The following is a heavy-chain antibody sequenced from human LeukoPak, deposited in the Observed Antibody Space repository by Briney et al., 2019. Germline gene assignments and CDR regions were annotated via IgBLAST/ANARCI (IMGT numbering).Heavy chain of an antibody. CDR3: ASLKRYGSGSLDP. CDR1: GFTFSSYA. J-gene: IGHJ5*02. D-gene: IGHD3-10*01. CDR2: ISSSSSTI. V-gene: IGHV3-48*01. Sequence: PGGSLRLSCAASGFTFSSYAMSWVRQAPGKGLEWVSYISSSSSTIYYADSVKGRLTISRDNAKSSLYLQMNSLRAEDTAVYYCASLKRYGSGSLDPWGQGTLVTVSS.